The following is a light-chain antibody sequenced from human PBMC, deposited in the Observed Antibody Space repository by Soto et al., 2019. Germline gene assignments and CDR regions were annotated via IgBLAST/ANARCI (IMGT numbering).Light chain of an antibody. V-gene: IGLV1-44*01. CDR2: THN. CDR1: SSNIGSNI. CDR3: AAWDDSLSGLV. Sequence: QSVLTQPPSASGTPGQRVTISCSGSSSNIGSNIVNWYQQLPGTAPTLLIYTHNQRPSGVPDRFSGSKSGTSAALAISGLQSEDEADYFCAAWDDSLSGLVFGGGTKLTVL. J-gene: IGLJ2*01.